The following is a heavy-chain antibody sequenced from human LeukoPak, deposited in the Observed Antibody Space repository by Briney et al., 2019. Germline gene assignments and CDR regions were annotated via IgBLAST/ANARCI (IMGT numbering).Heavy chain of an antibody. CDR2: IKEDGSEK. J-gene: IGHJ4*02. CDR1: GFTFSSSW. V-gene: IGHV3-7*01. Sequence: GGSLRLSCLGSGFTFSSSWMSWVRQAPGKGPEWVANIKEDGSEKYYVASVKGRFTISRDNAKNSLSLQMNSLRAEDTAVYYCARDRGYTTFDYWGQGTLVTVSS. CDR3: ARDRGYTTFDY. D-gene: IGHD3-16*02.